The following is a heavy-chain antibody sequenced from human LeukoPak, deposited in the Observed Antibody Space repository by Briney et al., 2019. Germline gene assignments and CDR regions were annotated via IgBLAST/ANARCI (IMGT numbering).Heavy chain of an antibody. J-gene: IGHJ6*02. CDR1: GYTFTSYA. CDR3: ARDYRVAGTIPLYGMDV. V-gene: IGHV7-4-1*02. D-gene: IGHD6-19*01. CDR2: INTNSGNP. Sequence: ASVKVSCKASGYTFTSYAMNWVRQAPGQGLEWMGWINTNSGNPTYAQGFTGRFVFSLDTSASTAYLQISSLKAEDTAVYYCARDYRVAGTIPLYGMDVWGQGTTVTVSS.